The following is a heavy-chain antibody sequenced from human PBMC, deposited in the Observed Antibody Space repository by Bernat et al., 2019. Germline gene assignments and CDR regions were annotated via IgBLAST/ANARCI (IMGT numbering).Heavy chain of an antibody. V-gene: IGHV3-33*01. Sequence: QVQLVESGGGVVQPGRSLRLSCAASGFTFSSYGMHWVRQAPGKGLEWVAVIWYDGSNKYYADSVKGRFTISRDNSKTTLYLQMNSLRAEDTAVYYCARDRYDFGPPQYYFDYWGQGTLVTVSS. CDR1: GFTFSSYG. J-gene: IGHJ4*02. CDR2: IWYDGSNK. D-gene: IGHD3-3*01. CDR3: ARDRYDFGPPQYYFDY.